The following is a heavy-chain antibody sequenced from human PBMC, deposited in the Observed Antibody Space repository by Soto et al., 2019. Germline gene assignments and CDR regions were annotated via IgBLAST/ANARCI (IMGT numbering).Heavy chain of an antibody. CDR3: AREFSIFGVVKEGLDV. D-gene: IGHD3-3*01. V-gene: IGHV3-21*01. CDR2: ISSSSSYI. Sequence: GGSLRLSCAASGFTFSSYSMNWVRQAPGKGLEWVSSISSSSSYIYYADSVKGRFTISRDNAKNSLYLQMNSLRAEDTAVYYCAREFSIFGVVKEGLDVWGKGTTVTVSS. J-gene: IGHJ6*04. CDR1: GFTFSSYS.